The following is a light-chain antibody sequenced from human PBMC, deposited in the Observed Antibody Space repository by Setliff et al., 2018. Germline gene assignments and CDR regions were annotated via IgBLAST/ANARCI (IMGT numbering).Light chain of an antibody. CDR2: ANS. Sequence: VLTQPPSVSGAPGQRVTISCTGSRSNIGANYEVHWYQHLPGAAPKLLIFANSNRPSGVPDRFSGSKSDTSASLAIAGLQPEDEADYYCQSYDTSLSAEVFGTGTKVTVL. V-gene: IGLV1-40*01. J-gene: IGLJ1*01. CDR3: QSYDTSLSAEV. CDR1: RSNIGANYE.